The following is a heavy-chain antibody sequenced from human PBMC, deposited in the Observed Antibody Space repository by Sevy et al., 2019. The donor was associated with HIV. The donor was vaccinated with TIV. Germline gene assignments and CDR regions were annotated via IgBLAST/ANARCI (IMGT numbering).Heavy chain of an antibody. CDR3: ARDWKYYDSSGYYLYYYGMDV. CDR2: IYTSGST. Sequence: SETLSLTCTVSGGSISSYYWSWIQQPAGKGLEWIGRIYTSGSTNYNPSLKSRVTMSVDTSKNQFSLKLSSVTAADTAVYYCARDWKYYDSSGYYLYYYGMDVWGQGTTVTVSS. CDR1: GGSISSYY. J-gene: IGHJ6*02. D-gene: IGHD3-22*01. V-gene: IGHV4-4*07.